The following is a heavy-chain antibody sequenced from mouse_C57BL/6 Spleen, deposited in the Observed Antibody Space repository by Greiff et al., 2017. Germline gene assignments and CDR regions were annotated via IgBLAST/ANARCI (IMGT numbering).Heavy chain of an antibody. J-gene: IGHJ4*01. V-gene: IGHV5-9*01. CDR1: GFTFSSYT. Sequence: EVNLVESGGGLVKPGGSLKLSCAASGFTFSSYTMSWVRQTPEKRLEWVATISGGGGNTYYPDSVKGRFTISRDNAKNTLYLQMSSLRSEDTALYYCARQGYYPYYAMDYWGQGTSVTVSS. CDR3: ARQGYYPYYAMDY. CDR2: ISGGGGNT. D-gene: IGHD2-3*01.